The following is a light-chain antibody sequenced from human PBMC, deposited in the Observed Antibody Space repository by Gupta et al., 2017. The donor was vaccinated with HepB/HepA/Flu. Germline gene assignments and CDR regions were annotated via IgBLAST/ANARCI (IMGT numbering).Light chain of an antibody. Sequence: QSVLTQPPSVSGTSGQRVTISCSGSSSNIGSNPVNWYQQLPGTAPKLLIYSDNQRPSGVPDRFSGSKSGTSASLAISGLQSEDEADYYCAAWDDSLIGHVFGTGTKVTVL. CDR3: AAWDDSLIGHV. CDR2: SDN. J-gene: IGLJ1*01. V-gene: IGLV1-44*01. CDR1: SSNIGSNP.